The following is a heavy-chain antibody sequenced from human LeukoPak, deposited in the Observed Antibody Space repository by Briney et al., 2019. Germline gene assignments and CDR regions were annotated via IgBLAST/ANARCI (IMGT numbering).Heavy chain of an antibody. CDR3: ARQISPALEYYYDSSGYRFDY. J-gene: IGHJ4*02. D-gene: IGHD3-22*01. CDR1: GGSFSGYY. CDR2: INHSGST. V-gene: IGHV4-34*01. Sequence: PSETLSLTCAVYGGSFSGYYRSWIRQPPGKGLEWIGEINHSGSTNYNPSLKSRVTISVDTSKNHFSLKLSSVTAADTAVYYCARQISPALEYYYDSSGYRFDYWGQGTLVTVSS.